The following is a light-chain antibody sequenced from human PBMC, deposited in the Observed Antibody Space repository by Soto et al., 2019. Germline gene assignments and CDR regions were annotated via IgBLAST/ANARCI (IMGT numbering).Light chain of an antibody. CDR2: GAS. Sequence: EIVLTQSPGTLSLSLGERATLSCRASQSVSSSYLAWYQQKPGQAPRLLIYGASSRATGIPDRFSGSGSGTDFTLTISRLESEDFAVYYCQQYGSSRFTFGPGTKVDIK. V-gene: IGKV3-20*01. CDR3: QQYGSSRFT. J-gene: IGKJ3*01. CDR1: QSVSSSY.